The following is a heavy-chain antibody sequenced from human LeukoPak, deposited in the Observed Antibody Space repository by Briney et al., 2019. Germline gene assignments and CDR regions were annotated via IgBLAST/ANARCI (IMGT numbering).Heavy chain of an antibody. D-gene: IGHD5-18*01. J-gene: IGHJ6*02. V-gene: IGHV4-31*03. CDR1: GGSISSGGYY. CDR3: ARQDTAMEYYYYGMDV. Sequence: SETLSLTCTVSGGSISSGGYYWSWIRQHPGKGLEWIGYIYYSGSTYYNPSLKSRVTISVDTSKNQFSLRLSSVTAADTAVYYCARQDTAMEYYYYGMDVWGQGTTVTVSS. CDR2: IYYSGST.